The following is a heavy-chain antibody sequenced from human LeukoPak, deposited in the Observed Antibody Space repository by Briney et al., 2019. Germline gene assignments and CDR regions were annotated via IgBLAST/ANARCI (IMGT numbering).Heavy chain of an antibody. CDR1: GFTFSSYA. CDR2: ISGSGGST. Sequence: GGSLRLSCAASGFTFSSYAMSWVRQAPGKGLEWVSAISGSGGSTYYADSVKGRFTISRDNSKNTLYLQMNSLRAEDTAVYYCAKSHRGDGYNPSRWFDPWGQGTLVTVSS. V-gene: IGHV3-23*01. CDR3: AKSHRGDGYNPSRWFDP. D-gene: IGHD5-24*01. J-gene: IGHJ5*02.